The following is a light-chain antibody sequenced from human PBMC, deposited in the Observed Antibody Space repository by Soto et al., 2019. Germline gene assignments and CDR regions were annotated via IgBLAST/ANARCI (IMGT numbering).Light chain of an antibody. CDR3: SSYAGSNNVV. J-gene: IGLJ2*01. CDR1: GSDVGAYNS. CDR2: EVS. V-gene: IGLV2-8*01. Sequence: QSALTQPPSASGSPGQSVAVSCTGTGSDVGAYNSVSWYQQHPGKAPKLLIYEVSKRPSGVPDRFSGSKSGNTASLTVSGLQAEDEAYYYRSSYAGSNNVVFGGGTKLTVL.